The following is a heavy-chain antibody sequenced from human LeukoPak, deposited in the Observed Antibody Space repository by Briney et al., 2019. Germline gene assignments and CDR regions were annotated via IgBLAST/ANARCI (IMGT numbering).Heavy chain of an antibody. V-gene: IGHV3-23*01. D-gene: IGHD2-8*02. CDR1: GFTFSSYA. CDR3: AISPGPYYYYYYMDV. CDR2: ISGSGGST. J-gene: IGHJ6*03. Sequence: PGGSLRLSCAASGFTFSSYAMSWVRQAPGKGLEWVSAISGSGGSTYYADSVKGRFTISRDNSKNTLYLQMNSLRAEDTAVYYCAISPGPYYYYYYMDVWGKGTTVTVSS.